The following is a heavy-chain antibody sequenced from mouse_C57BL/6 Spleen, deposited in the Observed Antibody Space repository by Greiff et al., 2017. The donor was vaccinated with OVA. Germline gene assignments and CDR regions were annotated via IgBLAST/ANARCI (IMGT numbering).Heavy chain of an antibody. CDR1: GYTFTSYW. CDR2: IYPSDSET. D-gene: IGHD2-4*01. CDR3: ARSGVYDYDWFAY. Sequence: VQLQQPGAELVRPGSSVKLSCKASGYTFTSYWMDWVKQRPGQGLEWIGNIYPSDSETHYNQKFKDKATLTVDKSSSTAYMQLSSLTSEDSAVYYCARSGVYDYDWFAYWGQGTLVTVSA. J-gene: IGHJ3*01. V-gene: IGHV1-61*01.